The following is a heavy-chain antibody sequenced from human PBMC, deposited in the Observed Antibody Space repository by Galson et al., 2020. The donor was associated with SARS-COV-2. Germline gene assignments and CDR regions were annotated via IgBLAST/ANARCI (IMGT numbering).Heavy chain of an antibody. CDR1: GFTFSSYS. D-gene: IGHD3-10*01. Sequence: KIGESLKISCAASGFTFSSYSMNWVRQAPGKGLERVSSISSSSSYIYYADSVKGRFTISRDNAKNSLYLQMNSLRAEDTAVYYCAPCITMVKDAFDIWGQGTMVTVSS. CDR3: APCITMVKDAFDI. CDR2: ISSSSSYI. J-gene: IGHJ3*02. V-gene: IGHV3-21*01.